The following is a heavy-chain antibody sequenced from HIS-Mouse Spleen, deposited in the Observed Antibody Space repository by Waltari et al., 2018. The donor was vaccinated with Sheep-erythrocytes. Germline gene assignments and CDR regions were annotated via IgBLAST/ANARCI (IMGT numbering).Heavy chain of an antibody. V-gene: IGHV1-24*01. D-gene: IGHD6-13*01. Sequence: QVQLVQSGAEVKKPGASVKVSCKVSGYTLTELSMHWVRQAPGKGLEWMGGFEPEDGETIYARKLQGRVTMTEDTSTDTAYMELSSLRSEDTAVYYCVMAAAVDYYYYGMDVWGQGTTVTVSS. J-gene: IGHJ6*02. CDR3: VMAAAVDYYYYGMDV. CDR2: FEPEDGET. CDR1: GYTLTELS.